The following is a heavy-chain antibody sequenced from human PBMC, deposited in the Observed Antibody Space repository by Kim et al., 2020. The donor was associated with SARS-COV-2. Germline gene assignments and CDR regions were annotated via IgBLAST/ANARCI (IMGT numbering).Heavy chain of an antibody. Sequence: GGSLRLSCAASGFTFSTYAMSWVRQAPGNGLEWVSAISGSGGSTYYVDSVKGLFTISRDNSENTLYLQMNSMRVEDTAVYFCAKGDSVSPGPFLDYWGQGTLVTVSS. CDR2: ISGSGGST. J-gene: IGHJ4*02. D-gene: IGHD3-3*02. CDR1: GFTFSTYA. V-gene: IGHV3-23*01. CDR3: AKGDSVSPGPFLDY.